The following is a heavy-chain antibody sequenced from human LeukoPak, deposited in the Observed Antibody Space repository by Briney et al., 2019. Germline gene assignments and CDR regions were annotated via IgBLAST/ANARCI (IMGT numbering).Heavy chain of an antibody. J-gene: IGHJ5*02. CDR2: ISSSSSYV. CDR3: ARIMDGGFDP. Sequence: PGGSLRLSCAASGFTFSSYSMNWVRQAPGKGLEWVSSISSSSSYVYYADSVKGRFTTSRDNAKNSLYLQMNSLRAEDTAVYYCARIMDGGFDPWGQGTLVTVSS. CDR1: GFTFSSYS. V-gene: IGHV3-21*01. D-gene: IGHD2-2*03.